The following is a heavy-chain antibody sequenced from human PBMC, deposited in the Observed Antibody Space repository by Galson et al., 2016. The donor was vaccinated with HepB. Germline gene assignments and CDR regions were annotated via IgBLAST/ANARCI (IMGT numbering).Heavy chain of an antibody. CDR1: GFTFRSYT. D-gene: IGHD2-15*01. V-gene: IGHV3-23*01. Sequence: SLRLSCAASGFTFRSYTMNWVRQAPGKGLEWVSGISGSGGSTYYADSVKGRFTISRDNSKNTLYLQRNSLRAEDTAVYYCAKRAHATGDYCGMDVWGQGTTVTVSS. CDR2: ISGSGGST. CDR3: AKRAHATGDYCGMDV. J-gene: IGHJ6*02.